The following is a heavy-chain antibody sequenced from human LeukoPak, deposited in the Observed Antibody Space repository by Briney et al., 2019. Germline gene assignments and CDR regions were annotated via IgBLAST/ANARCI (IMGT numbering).Heavy chain of an antibody. V-gene: IGHV1-18*04. Sequence: GASVKVSCKASGYTFTSYYISWVRHPPAQGLEWMGWISSHNDNTNYAQKPQDRVTMTTDTSTITAYRVQGSMISGDTPVYYCAREHRLSSSWSADYYYYMDVWGKGTTVTVSS. CDR1: GYTFTSYY. J-gene: IGHJ6*03. CDR2: ISSHNDNT. D-gene: IGHD6-13*01. CDR3: AREHRLSSSWSADYYYYMDV.